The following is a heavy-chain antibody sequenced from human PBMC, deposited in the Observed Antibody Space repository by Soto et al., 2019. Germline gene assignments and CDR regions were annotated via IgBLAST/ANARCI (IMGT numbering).Heavy chain of an antibody. D-gene: IGHD4-17*01. CDR2: IYYSGST. CDR3: ARDSVSVTRSYYYYGMDV. J-gene: IGHJ6*02. CDR1: GGSISSYY. V-gene: IGHV4-59*01. Sequence: SETLSLTCTVSGGSISSYYWSWIRQPPGKGLEWIGYIYYSGSTNYNPSLKSRVTISVDTSKNQFSLKLSSVTAADTAVYYCARDSVSVTRSYYYYGMDVWGQGTTVTV.